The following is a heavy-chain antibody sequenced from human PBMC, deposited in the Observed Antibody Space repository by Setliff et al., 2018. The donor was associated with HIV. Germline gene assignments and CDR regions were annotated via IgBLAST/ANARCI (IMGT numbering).Heavy chain of an antibody. CDR1: GYTVTELS. J-gene: IGHJ4*02. D-gene: IGHD3-22*01. V-gene: IGHV1-24*01. CDR3: ARVGIPRSGYFH. CDR2: FDPEDNKI. Sequence: GASVKVSCKVSGYTVTELSINWVRQAPGKGPEWMGGFDPEDNKIVYAQKFQGRVTITTDESTSTAYMELSRLRSDDTAVYYCARVGIPRSGYFHWGQGTLVTVSS.